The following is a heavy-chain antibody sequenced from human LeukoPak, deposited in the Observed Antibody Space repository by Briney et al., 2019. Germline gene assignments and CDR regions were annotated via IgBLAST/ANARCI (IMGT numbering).Heavy chain of an antibody. CDR3: ARVAIVGATAIDY. CDR1: GGSFSGYY. J-gene: IGHJ4*02. V-gene: IGHV4-34*01. D-gene: IGHD1-26*01. Sequence: PSETLSLTCAVYGGSFSGYYWSWIRQPPGKGLEWIGEINHSGSTNYNPSLKSRVTISVDTSKNQFSPKLSSVTAADTAVYYCARVAIVGATAIDYWGQGTLVTVSS. CDR2: INHSGST.